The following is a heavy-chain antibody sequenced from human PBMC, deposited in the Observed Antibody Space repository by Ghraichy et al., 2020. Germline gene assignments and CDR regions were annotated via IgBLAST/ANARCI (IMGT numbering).Heavy chain of an antibody. Sequence: GESLNISCAASGFTFSSYAMSWVRQAPGKGLEWVSAISGSGGSTYYADSVKGRFTISRDNSKNTLYLQMNSLRAEDTAVYYCAKDPTTVTSKDAFDIWGQGTMVTVSS. D-gene: IGHD4-17*01. CDR1: GFTFSSYA. CDR2: ISGSGGST. V-gene: IGHV3-23*01. CDR3: AKDPTTVTSKDAFDI. J-gene: IGHJ3*02.